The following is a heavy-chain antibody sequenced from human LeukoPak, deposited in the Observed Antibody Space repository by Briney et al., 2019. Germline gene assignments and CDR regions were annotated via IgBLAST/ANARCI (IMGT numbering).Heavy chain of an antibody. CDR3: TPTPRIAVGVRWFDP. CDR1: GFTFSSYA. J-gene: IGHJ5*02. Sequence: GGSLRLSCAASGFTFSSYAMHRVRQAPGKGLEWVGRIKSKTDGGTTDYAAPVKGRFTISRDDSKNTLYLQMNSLKTEDTAVYYCTPTPRIAVGVRWFDPWGQGTLVTVSS. D-gene: IGHD6-19*01. V-gene: IGHV3-15*01. CDR2: IKSKTDGGTT.